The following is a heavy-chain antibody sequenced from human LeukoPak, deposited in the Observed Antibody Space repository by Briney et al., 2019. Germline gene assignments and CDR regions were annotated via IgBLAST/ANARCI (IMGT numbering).Heavy chain of an antibody. CDR1: GFTFSSYG. Sequence: GGSLRLSCAASGFTFSSYGMHWVRQAPGKGLEYVSAISSNGYSTYYANSVRGRFTISRDNSKNTLYLQMGSLRAEDTAVYYCASSYGSNKNPFDYWGQGTLVTVSS. CDR2: ISSNGYST. V-gene: IGHV3-64*01. J-gene: IGHJ4*02. D-gene: IGHD4-23*01. CDR3: ASSYGSNKNPFDY.